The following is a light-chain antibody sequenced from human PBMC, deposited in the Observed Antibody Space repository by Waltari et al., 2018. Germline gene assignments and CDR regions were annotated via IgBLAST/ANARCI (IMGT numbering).Light chain of an antibody. V-gene: IGKV3-11*01. CDR3: QQLHSYPVT. J-gene: IGKJ4*01. CDR1: QSVSGS. Sequence: EIVLTQSPATLSLSPGESATLSCRASQSVSGSLAWDQQKPGQPPRLLIYDSSNRATGIPARFSGSGSGTDFTLTISSLQPADFATYYCQQLHSYPVTFGGGTKVEIK. CDR2: DSS.